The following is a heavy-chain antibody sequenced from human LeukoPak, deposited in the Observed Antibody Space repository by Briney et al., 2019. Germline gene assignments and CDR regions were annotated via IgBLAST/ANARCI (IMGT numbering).Heavy chain of an antibody. Sequence: GGSLRLSCAASGFTFSSSAMSWVRQVPGKGLEWVSGISASGGSTYYADSVRGRFTISRDNSKNTLYVQMNSLRDEDTAVYYCAKDGGLWISAHWGDSWGRGTLVTVSS. CDR1: GFTFSSSA. D-gene: IGHD2-2*03. CDR3: AKDGGLWISAHWGDS. J-gene: IGHJ4*02. CDR2: ISASGGST. V-gene: IGHV3-23*01.